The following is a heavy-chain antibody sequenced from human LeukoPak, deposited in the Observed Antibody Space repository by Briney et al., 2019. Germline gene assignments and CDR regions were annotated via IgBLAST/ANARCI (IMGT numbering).Heavy chain of an antibody. V-gene: IGHV4-34*01. CDR2: INHSGST. CDR3: AGKMTTVTSSWFDP. Sequence: RSSETLSLXCAVYGGSFSGYYWSWIRQPPGKGLEWIGEINHSGSTNYNPSLKSRVTISVDTSKNQFSLKLSSVTAADTAVYYCAGKMTTVTSSWFDPWGQGTLVTVSS. J-gene: IGHJ5*02. D-gene: IGHD4-17*01. CDR1: GGSFSGYY.